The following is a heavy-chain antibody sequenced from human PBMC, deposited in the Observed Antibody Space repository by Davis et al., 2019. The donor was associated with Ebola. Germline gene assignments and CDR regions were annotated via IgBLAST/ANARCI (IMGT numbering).Heavy chain of an antibody. CDR1: GDSVSINSAG. CDR3: ARGWLRTGLDV. J-gene: IGHJ6*04. CDR2: TYYNSKWYH. Sequence: HSQTLSLTCDISGDSVSINSAGWNWIRQSPSRGLEWLGRTYYNSKWYHDYAVSVKSRISINADTSKNQFSLQLNCVTPEDTAVYYCARGWLRTGLDVWGKGTTVTVSS. V-gene: IGHV6-1*01. D-gene: IGHD5-12*01.